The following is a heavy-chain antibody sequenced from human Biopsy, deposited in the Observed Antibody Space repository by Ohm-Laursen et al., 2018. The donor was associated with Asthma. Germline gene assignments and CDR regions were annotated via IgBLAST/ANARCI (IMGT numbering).Heavy chain of an antibody. V-gene: IGHV1-69*13. D-gene: IGHD2-2*01. CDR3: ARKAGSCISRTCYSLDF. CDR2: INSVFGTT. Sequence: SAKVSCKSLGGTFNTYVIGWGRQAPGQGLEWMGGINSVFGTTTYPQKFQYRVTITADDSTSTVYLELSSLRSEDTAVYYCARKAGSCISRTCYSLDFWGQGTLVTVSS. CDR1: GGTFNTYV. J-gene: IGHJ4*02.